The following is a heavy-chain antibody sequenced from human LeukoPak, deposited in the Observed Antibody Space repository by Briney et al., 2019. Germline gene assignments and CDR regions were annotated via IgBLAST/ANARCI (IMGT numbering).Heavy chain of an antibody. CDR3: ARVYSYGSPPDY. CDR1: GFTISSYA. CDR2: ISGSGGNT. Sequence: GGSLRLSCAVSGFTISSYAMSWVRQAPGKWLEWVSPISGSGGNTYYADSVKGRFTISRDNSKNTVYLQMNSLRVDDTAVYYCARVYSYGSPPDYWGQGTLVTVSS. D-gene: IGHD5-18*01. J-gene: IGHJ4*02. V-gene: IGHV3-23*01.